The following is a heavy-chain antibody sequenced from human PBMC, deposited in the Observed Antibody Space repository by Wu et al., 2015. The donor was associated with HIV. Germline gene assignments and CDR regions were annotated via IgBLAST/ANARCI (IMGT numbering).Heavy chain of an antibody. CDR1: GYTFTSYG. CDR3: ARSSNYYDSSGYSGG. J-gene: IGHJ4*02. Sequence: QVQLVQSGAEVKKPGASVKVSCKASGYTFTSYGISWVRQAPGQGHEWMGWISAYNGYTDYAQKLQGRVTMTTDTSTSTAYMELRSLRSDDTAVYYCARSSNYYDSSGYSGGWGRGNAGHRLL. V-gene: IGHV1-18*01. D-gene: IGHD3-22*01. CDR2: ISAYNGYT.